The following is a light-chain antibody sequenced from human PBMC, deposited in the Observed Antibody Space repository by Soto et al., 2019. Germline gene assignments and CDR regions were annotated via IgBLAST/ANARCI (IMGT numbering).Light chain of an antibody. CDR2: GAS. CDR3: QQSFSTPRT. Sequence: DIQLTQPPSSLSASFGDRVTITSRASQTISTYLNWYQQKPGKAPKLLIYGASSLQSGVPSRFSGSGSGTDFTLTISSLQPEDFGTYYCQQSFSTPRTFGQGTKVDIK. V-gene: IGKV1-39*01. J-gene: IGKJ1*01. CDR1: QTISTY.